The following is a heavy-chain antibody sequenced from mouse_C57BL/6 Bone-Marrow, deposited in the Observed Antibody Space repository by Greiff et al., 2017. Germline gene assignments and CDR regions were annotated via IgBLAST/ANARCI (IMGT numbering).Heavy chain of an antibody. CDR3: ATRRYYYAMDY. J-gene: IGHJ4*01. V-gene: IGHV5-17*01. CDR1: GFTFSDYG. CDR2: ISSGSSTI. Sequence: EVQLQESGGGLVKPGGSLKLSCAASGFTFSDYGMHWVRQAPEKGLEWVAYISSGSSTIYYADTVKGRFTISRDNAKNTLFLQMTSLRSEDTAMYCCATRRYYYAMDYWGQGTSVTVSS.